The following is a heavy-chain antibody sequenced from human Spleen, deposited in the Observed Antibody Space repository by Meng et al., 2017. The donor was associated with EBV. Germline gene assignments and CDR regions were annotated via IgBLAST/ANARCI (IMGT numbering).Heavy chain of an antibody. CDR2: IYWDDDR. D-gene: IGHD3-10*01. CDR1: GFSLSTDGVA. J-gene: IGHJ4*02. CDR3: AHKREKLLCYFDS. V-gene: IGHV2-5*02. Sequence: QITLKESGPSLMKPTQTVTLTCTFSGFSLSTDGVAVGWIRQPPGKALEWLAVIYWDDDRRYNPSLKSRLTITKDTSKNQVVLTMANLDPVDTATYYCAHKREKLLCYFDSWGPGTLVTVSS.